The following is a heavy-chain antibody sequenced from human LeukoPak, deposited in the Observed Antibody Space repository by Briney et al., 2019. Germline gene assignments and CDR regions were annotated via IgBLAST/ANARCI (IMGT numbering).Heavy chain of an antibody. Sequence: GASVKVSCKASGGTFSSYAISWVRQAPGQGLEWMGRIIPILGIANYAQKFQGRVTITADKSTSTACMELSSLRSEDTAVYYCARDRSGYYQSFDYWGQGTLVTVSS. CDR3: ARDRSGYYQSFDY. D-gene: IGHD3-22*01. CDR1: GGTFSSYA. J-gene: IGHJ4*02. V-gene: IGHV1-69*04. CDR2: IIPILGIA.